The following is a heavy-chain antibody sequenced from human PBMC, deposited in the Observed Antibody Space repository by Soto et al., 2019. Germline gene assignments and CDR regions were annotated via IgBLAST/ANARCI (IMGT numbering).Heavy chain of an antibody. J-gene: IGHJ3*02. CDR2: IWYDGSNK. V-gene: IGHV3-33*01. CDR3: ARDRLRGWCSGGSCYPERSDAFDI. Sequence: GGSLRLSCAASGFTFSSYGMHWVRQAPGKGLEWVAVIWYDGSNKYYADSVKGRFTISRDNSKNTLYLQMNSLRAEDTAVYYCARDRLRGWCSGGSCYPERSDAFDIWGQGTMVTVSS. D-gene: IGHD2-15*01. CDR1: GFTFSSYG.